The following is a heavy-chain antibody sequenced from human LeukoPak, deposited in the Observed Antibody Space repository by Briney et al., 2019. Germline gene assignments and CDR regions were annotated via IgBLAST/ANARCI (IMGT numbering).Heavy chain of an antibody. J-gene: IGHJ4*02. CDR3: ARYPYVGATRVDY. D-gene: IGHD1-26*01. V-gene: IGHV1-18*01. CDR2: ISGSNGNT. CDR1: GYTFSSYG. Sequence: GASVKVSCKASGYTFSSYGISWVRQAPGQGLEWMGWISGSNGNTNYAQKPQARVTMTTDTSTSTVYMELRSLRSDDTAVYYCARYPYVGATRVDYWGQGTLVTVSS.